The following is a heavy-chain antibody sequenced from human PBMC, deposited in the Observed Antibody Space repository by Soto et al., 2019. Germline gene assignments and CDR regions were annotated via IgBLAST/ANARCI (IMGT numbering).Heavy chain of an antibody. CDR1: GYTSTSYD. Sequence: ASVKVSCKASGYTSTSYDINWVRQATGQGLEWMGWMNPNSGNTGYAQKFQGRVTMTRNTSISTAYMELSSLRSEDTAVYYCARGSSGWGLYYYYYYGMDVWGQGTTVTVSS. D-gene: IGHD6-19*01. CDR3: ARGSSGWGLYYYYYYGMDV. J-gene: IGHJ6*02. V-gene: IGHV1-8*01. CDR2: MNPNSGNT.